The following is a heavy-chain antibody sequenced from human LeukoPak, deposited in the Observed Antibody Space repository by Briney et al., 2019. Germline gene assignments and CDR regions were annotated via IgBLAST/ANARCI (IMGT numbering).Heavy chain of an antibody. Sequence: SETLFLTCTVSGGSISSYYWSWIRQPPGKGLEWIGYISYSGSTNYNPSLKSRVTISVDTSKNQFSLKMSSVTAADTAVYYCARGLSAHGSGSYYPWGYYYYMDVWGKGTTVTISS. J-gene: IGHJ6*03. V-gene: IGHV4-59*01. CDR2: ISYSGST. D-gene: IGHD3-10*01. CDR3: ARGLSAHGSGSYYPWGYYYYMDV. CDR1: GGSISSYY.